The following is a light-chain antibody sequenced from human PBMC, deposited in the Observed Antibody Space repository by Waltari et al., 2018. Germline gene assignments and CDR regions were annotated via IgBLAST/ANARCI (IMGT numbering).Light chain of an antibody. CDR3: MQGTHWPWT. CDR2: KVS. Sequence: DVAMTQSPLSLPVTLGQPASRPCRSSQGLVSSDGNTYFNWFQQRPGQAPRRLLYKVSNRDSGVPDRFSGSGSGTDFTLRINRVEAEDVGVYYCMQGTHWPWTFGQGTKVEIK. J-gene: IGKJ1*01. CDR1: QGLVSSDGNTY. V-gene: IGKV2-30*01.